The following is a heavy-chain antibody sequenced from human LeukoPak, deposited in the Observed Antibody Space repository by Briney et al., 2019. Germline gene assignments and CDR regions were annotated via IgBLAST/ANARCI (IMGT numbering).Heavy chain of an antibody. D-gene: IGHD1-1*01. J-gene: IGHJ1*01. V-gene: IGHV1-2*02. CDR2: NNPNSGGT. Sequence: ASVKVSCKASVYTFTDYHIYWMRQAPGQGLEWMGWNNPNSGGTNYAQKFQGRVTMTRDTSTNTAYMELSRLRSDDTAVYFCARVRAIAATGTGARYFQDWGQGTLVTVSS. CDR1: VYTFTDYH. CDR3: ARVRAIAATGTGARYFQD.